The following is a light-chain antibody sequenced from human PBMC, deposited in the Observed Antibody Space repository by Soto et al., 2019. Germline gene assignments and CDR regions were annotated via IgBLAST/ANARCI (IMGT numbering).Light chain of an antibody. J-gene: IGKJ2*01. CDR3: QQGYNIPYT. V-gene: IGKV1-39*01. CDR2: AAS. Sequence: DIQMTQSPSSLSASVGDRVTITCRASQSISNYLNWYQQKPGKAPELLISAASNLQSGVPSRFSGSGSGTDFTLTVSSLQPEDFATYFCQQGYNIPYTFGQGTKLAI. CDR1: QSISNY.